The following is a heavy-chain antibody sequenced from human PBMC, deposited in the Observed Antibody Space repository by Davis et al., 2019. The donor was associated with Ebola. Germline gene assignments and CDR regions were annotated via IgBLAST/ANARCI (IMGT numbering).Heavy chain of an antibody. CDR1: GFTFVTYS. CDR3: ARQCSGGNCLHFDY. J-gene: IGHJ4*02. V-gene: IGHV3-48*02. CDR2: ISTSSSSI. D-gene: IGHD2-15*01. Sequence: GESLKISCAASGFTFVTYSMNWVRQAPGKGLEWVSYISTSSSSIDYADSVKGRFTISRDNAKNSLYLQMNSLRDEDTAVYYCARQCSGGNCLHFDYWGQGTLVTVSS.